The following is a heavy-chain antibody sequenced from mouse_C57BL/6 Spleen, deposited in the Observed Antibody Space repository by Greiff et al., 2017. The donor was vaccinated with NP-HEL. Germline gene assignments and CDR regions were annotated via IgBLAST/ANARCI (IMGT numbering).Heavy chain of an antibody. D-gene: IGHD1-1*01. J-gene: IGHJ4*01. Sequence: QVQLQQPGAELVKPGASVKLSCKASGYTFTSYWMQWVKQRPGQGLEWIGEIAPSDSSNKSNQKFTGKATLTVDTSSSTAYMQLSSLTSEDSAVYYCARLGYYYGSSYAMDYWGQGTSVTVSS. CDR2: IAPSDSSN. CDR1: GYTFTSYW. V-gene: IGHV1-50*01. CDR3: ARLGYYYGSSYAMDY.